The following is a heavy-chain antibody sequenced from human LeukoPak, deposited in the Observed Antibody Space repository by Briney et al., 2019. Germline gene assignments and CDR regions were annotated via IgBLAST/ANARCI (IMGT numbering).Heavy chain of an antibody. CDR1: GYTFTSYD. Sequence: ASVKVSCKASGYTFTSYDINWVRQATGQGLEWMGWMNPNSGNTGYAQKFQGRVTMTRNTSISTAYMGLSSLRSEDTAVYYCARGTRNEYSSSWYYGYWGQGTLVTVSS. V-gene: IGHV1-8*01. CDR3: ARGTRNEYSSSWYYGY. J-gene: IGHJ4*02. D-gene: IGHD6-13*01. CDR2: MNPNSGNT.